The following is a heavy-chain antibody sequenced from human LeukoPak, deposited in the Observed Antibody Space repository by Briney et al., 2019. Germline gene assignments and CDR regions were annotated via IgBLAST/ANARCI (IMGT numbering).Heavy chain of an antibody. CDR2: TNPNSCVT. CDR1: GYSFTGYY. Sequence: ASVKVSCKASGYSFTGYYIHWVRQAPGQRLEGMGWTNPNSCVTKYEQKFQGRVTMTRDTSTNTAYMELSSLRSDDTAVYYCARGAVGYSGYDNWFDPWGQGTLVTVSS. CDR3: ARGAVGYSGYDNWFDP. J-gene: IGHJ5*02. V-gene: IGHV1-2*02. D-gene: IGHD5-12*01.